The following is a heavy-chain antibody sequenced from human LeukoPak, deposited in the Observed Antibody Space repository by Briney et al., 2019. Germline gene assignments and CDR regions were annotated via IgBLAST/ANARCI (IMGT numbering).Heavy chain of an antibody. CDR3: ARSLKAGGDF. J-gene: IGHJ4*02. CDR2: IEPSSGGT. CDR1: GYTFNDHY. Sequence: GASVKVSCETSGYTFNDHYIYWVRQAPGQGLEWMGRIEPSSGGTNYAQKFQGRVTLTRDTSIRTAYMDLKRLTSDDTATYYCARSLKAGGDFWGQGTLVTVSS. V-gene: IGHV1-2*06. D-gene: IGHD1-26*01.